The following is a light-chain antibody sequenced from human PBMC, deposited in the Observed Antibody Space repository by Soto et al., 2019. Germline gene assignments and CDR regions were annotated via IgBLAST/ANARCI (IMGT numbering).Light chain of an antibody. Sequence: IVLTQSPGTLSLSPGERATLSCGASQSVTSNYLAWYQQKPGQAPRLLIYDASNRATGIPARFSGSGSGTDFTLTISSLEPEDFAVYYCQQRSNWPGTFGQGTKVDIK. CDR3: QQRSNWPGT. CDR2: DAS. V-gene: IGKV3D-20*02. J-gene: IGKJ1*01. CDR1: QSVTSNY.